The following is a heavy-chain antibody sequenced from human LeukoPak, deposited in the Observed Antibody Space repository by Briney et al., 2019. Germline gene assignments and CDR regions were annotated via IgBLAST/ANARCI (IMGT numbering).Heavy chain of an antibody. J-gene: IGHJ1*01. CDR1: GFTFSSYS. CDR2: ISSSSSTI. V-gene: IGHV3-48*04. Sequence: GGSLRLSCAASGFTFSSYSMSWVRQAPGKGLEWVSYISSSSSTIYYADSVKGRFTISRDNAKISLYLQMNSLRAEDTAVYYCATYSSSNAREFQYWGQGTLVTVSS. CDR3: ATYSSSNAREFQY. D-gene: IGHD2-2*01.